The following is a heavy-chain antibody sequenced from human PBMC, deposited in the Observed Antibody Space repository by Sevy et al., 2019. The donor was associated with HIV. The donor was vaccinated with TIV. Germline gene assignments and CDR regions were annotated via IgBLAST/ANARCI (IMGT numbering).Heavy chain of an antibody. CDR2: ISSSGSTI. D-gene: IGHD3-3*01. CDR3: AKRGGHYDLGMDV. Sequence: GGSLRLSCAASGFTFSSFEMTWVRQAPGKGLEWVSYISSSGSTIYYTNSVKGRFTISRDNAKNSLYLQMNSVRAEDMAVYYCAKRGGHYDLGMDVWGQGTTVTVSS. J-gene: IGHJ6*02. V-gene: IGHV3-48*03. CDR1: GFTFSSFE.